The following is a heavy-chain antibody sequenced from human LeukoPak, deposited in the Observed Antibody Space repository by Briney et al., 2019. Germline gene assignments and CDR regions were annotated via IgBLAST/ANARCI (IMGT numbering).Heavy chain of an antibody. CDR1: GFTFSSYS. V-gene: IGHV3-21*01. Sequence: PGGSLRLSCAAPGFTFSSYSMNWVRQAPGKGLEWVSSISSSSSYIYYADSVKGRFTISRDNAKNSLYLQMNSLRAEDTAVYYCARSTTDFWSGDFDPWGQGTLVTVSS. J-gene: IGHJ5*02. D-gene: IGHD3-3*01. CDR2: ISSSSSYI. CDR3: ARSTTDFWSGDFDP.